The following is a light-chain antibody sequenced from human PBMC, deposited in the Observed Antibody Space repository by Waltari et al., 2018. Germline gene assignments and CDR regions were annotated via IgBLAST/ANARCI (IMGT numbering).Light chain of an antibody. Sequence: QSALTQPASVSGSPGQSITISCTGTSSDVGTYNYVSWYQQHPGQAPKLMSYDVTNRPPRVSTRFSGSKSGNTASLTSSGLQAQDEADYYCNSYTSSSTFVVFGGGTKLTVL. V-gene: IGLV2-14*03. CDR3: NSYTSSSTFVV. CDR1: SSDVGTYNY. CDR2: DVT. J-gene: IGLJ2*01.